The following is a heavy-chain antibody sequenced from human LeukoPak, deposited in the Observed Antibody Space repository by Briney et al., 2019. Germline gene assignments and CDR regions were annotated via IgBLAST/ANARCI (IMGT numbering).Heavy chain of an antibody. J-gene: IGHJ4*02. CDR2: IAGSGATT. CDR1: GFTFSSYA. V-gene: IGHV3-23*01. Sequence: GGSLRLSCVTSGFTFSSYAMSWVRQAPGKGLEWVSTIAGSGATTYYADSVKGRFTISRDNSKNTLYLQMNSLRAEDTAVYYCAKYIVGNSDSYWGQGTLVTVSS. D-gene: IGHD1-26*01. CDR3: AKYIVGNSDSY.